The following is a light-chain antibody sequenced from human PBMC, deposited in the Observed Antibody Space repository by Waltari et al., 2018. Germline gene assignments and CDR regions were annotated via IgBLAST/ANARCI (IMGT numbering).Light chain of an antibody. Sequence: QSVLTQPPSASGTPGPRVTISCSGSLSNIESNTLNWSRQLPGPAPKLLIYGDNQRPSGVPDRFSGSKSGTSASLAISGLQSADEADYYCAGWDDSLNGPVFGGGTKLTVL. CDR3: AGWDDSLNGPV. CDR1: LSNIESNT. V-gene: IGLV1-44*01. J-gene: IGLJ3*02. CDR2: GDN.